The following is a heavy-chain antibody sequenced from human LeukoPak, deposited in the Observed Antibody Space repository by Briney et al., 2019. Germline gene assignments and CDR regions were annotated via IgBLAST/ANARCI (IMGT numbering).Heavy chain of an antibody. CDR3: AKDRRRFWSGYLDY. Sequence: GGSLRLSCAASGFSLSNYAMSWVRQAPGKGLEWVSGISDSGGTTYYADSVKGRFTISRDNSKNTLYLQMNSLTAEDTAVYYCAKDRRRFWSGYLDYWGQGALVTVSS. CDR2: ISDSGGTT. CDR1: GFSLSNYA. J-gene: IGHJ4*02. V-gene: IGHV3-23*01. D-gene: IGHD3-3*01.